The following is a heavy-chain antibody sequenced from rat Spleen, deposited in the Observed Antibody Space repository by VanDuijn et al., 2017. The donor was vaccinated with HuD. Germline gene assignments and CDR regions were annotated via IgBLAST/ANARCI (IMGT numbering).Heavy chain of an antibody. Sequence: EVQLVESDGDLVQPGRSLKLSCVASGFTFNNYWMTWIRQAPGKGLEWVASIGPSGGSTYYRDSVKGRFTISRDNAKSTLYLQMDSLRSEDTATYYCARHERKNGYYHYYWYFDFWGPGTMVTVSS. V-gene: IGHV5-31*01. D-gene: IGHD1-12*03. CDR3: ARHERKNGYYHYYWYFDF. CDR1: GFTFNNYW. J-gene: IGHJ1*01. CDR2: IGPSGGST.